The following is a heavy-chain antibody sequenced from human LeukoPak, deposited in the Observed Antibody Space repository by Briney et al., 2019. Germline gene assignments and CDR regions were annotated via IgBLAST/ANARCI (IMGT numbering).Heavy chain of an antibody. V-gene: IGHV4-30-4*08. D-gene: IGHD1-26*01. Sequence: SETLSLTCTVSGGSISSSSYYWGWIRQPPGKGLEWIGYIYYSGSTYYNPSLKSRVTISVDTSKNQFSLKPSSVTAADTAVYYCARGDQGGWGQGTLVTVSS. J-gene: IGHJ4*02. CDR3: ARGDQGG. CDR2: IYYSGST. CDR1: GGSISSSSYY.